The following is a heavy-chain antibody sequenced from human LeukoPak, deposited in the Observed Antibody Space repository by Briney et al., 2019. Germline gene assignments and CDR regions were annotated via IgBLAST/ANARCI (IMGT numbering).Heavy chain of an antibody. D-gene: IGHD6-19*01. CDR1: GFTFNTYN. V-gene: IGHV3-21*04. Sequence: PGGSLRLTCAASGFTFNTYNMNWVRQAPGQGLEWVSSITSGSSYIYYADSVKGRFTISRDNSKNTLYLQMNSLRAEDTAVYYCAKAQGYSSGNYFDYWGQGTLVTVSS. CDR3: AKAQGYSSGNYFDY. J-gene: IGHJ4*02. CDR2: ITSGSSYI.